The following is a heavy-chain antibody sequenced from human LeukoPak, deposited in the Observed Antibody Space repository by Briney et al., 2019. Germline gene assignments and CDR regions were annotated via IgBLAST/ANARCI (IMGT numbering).Heavy chain of an antibody. CDR1: GGSISSYY. J-gene: IGHJ4*02. CDR3: ARGGAAGSGWYIDDY. D-gene: IGHD6-19*01. Sequence: SESLSLTCTVSGGSISSYYWSWVRQPPGKGLEWIGYIYSSGSTNYNPSFKSRATIPVETSNNQSSLELSSVTAADTAVYYCARGGAAGSGWYIDDYGGQGTLVTVP. CDR2: IYSSGST. V-gene: IGHV4-59*01.